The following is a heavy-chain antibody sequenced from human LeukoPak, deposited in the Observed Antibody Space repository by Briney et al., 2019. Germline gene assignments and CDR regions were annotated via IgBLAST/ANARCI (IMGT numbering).Heavy chain of an antibody. D-gene: IGHD3-22*01. J-gene: IGHJ4*02. CDR2: ISGSGGST. CDR1: GFTFSSYA. CDR3: AKIYYDSSGYYPLGPFDY. Sequence: GGSLRLSCAASGFTFSSYAMSWVRQAPGKGLEGVSAISGSGGSTYYADSVKGRFTISRDNSKNTLYLQMNSLRAEDTAVYYCAKIYYDSSGYYPLGPFDYWGQGTLVTVSS. V-gene: IGHV3-23*01.